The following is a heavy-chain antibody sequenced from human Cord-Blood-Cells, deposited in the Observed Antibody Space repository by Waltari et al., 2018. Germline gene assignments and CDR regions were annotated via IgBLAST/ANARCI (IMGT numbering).Heavy chain of an antibody. D-gene: IGHD6-6*01. CDR2: IYHSGSN. Sequence: QVQLQESGPGLVKPSETLSLTCAVSGYSISSGYYWGWIRQPPGKGLEWIGRIYHSGSNYYNPALKSRGSISVDTSKNQFSLNLSSVTAADTAVYYCAGWSAGDSSSSGNFDYWGQGTLVTVSS. CDR3: AGWSAGDSSSSGNFDY. CDR1: GYSISSGYY. J-gene: IGHJ4*02. V-gene: IGHV4-38-2*01.